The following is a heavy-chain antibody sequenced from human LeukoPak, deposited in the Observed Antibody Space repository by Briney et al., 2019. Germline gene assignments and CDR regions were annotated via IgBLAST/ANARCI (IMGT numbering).Heavy chain of an antibody. J-gene: IGHJ4*02. D-gene: IGHD3-10*01. CDR2: IIPIFGTT. Sequence: ASVKDSCKASGGTFSSYAINWVRQAPGQGLEWMGGIIPIFGTTIYAQRFQGRVTITADESTNTVYMELSSLRSEDTAVYYCARGRGFSAFDYWGQGTLVTVSS. V-gene: IGHV1-69*13. CDR1: GGTFSSYA. CDR3: ARGRGFSAFDY.